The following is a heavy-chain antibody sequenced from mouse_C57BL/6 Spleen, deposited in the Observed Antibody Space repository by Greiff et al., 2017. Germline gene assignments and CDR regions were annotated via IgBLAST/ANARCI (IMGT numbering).Heavy chain of an antibody. J-gene: IGHJ2*01. D-gene: IGHD3-2*02. V-gene: IGHV1-4*01. CDR1: GYTFTSYT. CDR2: INPSSGYT. CDR3: AIEKDSSGSFDY. Sequence: QVQLQQSGAELARPGASVKMSCKASGYTFTSYTMHWVKQRPGQGLEWIGYINPSSGYTKYNQKFKDKATLTADKSSSTAYMQLSSLTSEDSAVYYCAIEKDSSGSFDYWGKGTTLTVSS.